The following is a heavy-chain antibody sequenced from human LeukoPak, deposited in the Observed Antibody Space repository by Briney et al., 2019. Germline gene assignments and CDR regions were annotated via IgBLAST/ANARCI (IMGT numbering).Heavy chain of an antibody. CDR2: IYHSGST. Sequence: SGTLSLTCAVSGGSISSSNWWSWIRQPPGKGLEWIGEIYHSGSTNYNPSLKSRVTISVDTSKNQFSLKLSSVTAADTAVYYCARESLIAAAGTGDDAFDIWGQGTMVTVSS. D-gene: IGHD6-13*01. CDR3: ARESLIAAAGTGDDAFDI. V-gene: IGHV4-4*02. CDR1: GGSISSSNW. J-gene: IGHJ3*02.